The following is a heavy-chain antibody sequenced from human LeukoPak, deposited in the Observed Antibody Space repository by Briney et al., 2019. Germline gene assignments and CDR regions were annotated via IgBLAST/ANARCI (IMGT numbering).Heavy chain of an antibody. J-gene: IGHJ4*02. CDR2: ISGGGGST. V-gene: IGHV3-23*01. Sequence: GGSLRLSCAASGFTFSSYAMSWVRQAPGKGLEWVSAISGGGGSTYYADSVKGRFTISRDNSKNTLYLQMNSLRAEDTAVYYCANDPAGYCSGGSCYALDDYWGQGTLVTVSS. CDR3: ANDPAGYCSGGSCYALDDY. D-gene: IGHD2-15*01. CDR1: GFTFSSYA.